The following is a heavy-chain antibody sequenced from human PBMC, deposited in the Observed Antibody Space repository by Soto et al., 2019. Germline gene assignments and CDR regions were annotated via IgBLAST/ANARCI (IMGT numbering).Heavy chain of an antibody. CDR2: INHSGST. J-gene: IGHJ6*02. CDR1: GGSFSGYY. D-gene: IGHD3-9*01. V-gene: IGHV4-34*01. Sequence: SETLSLTCAVYGGSFSGYYWSWIRQPPGKGLEWIGEINHSGSTNYNPSLKSRVTISVDTSKNQFSLKLSSVTAADTAVYYCARXRARYFDWFSGMDVWGQGTTVTVSS. CDR3: ARXRARYFDWFSGMDV.